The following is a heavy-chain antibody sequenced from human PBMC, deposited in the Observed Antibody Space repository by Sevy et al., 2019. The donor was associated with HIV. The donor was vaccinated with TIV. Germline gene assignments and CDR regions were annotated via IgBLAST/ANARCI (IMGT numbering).Heavy chain of an antibody. J-gene: IGHJ3*02. V-gene: IGHV3-23*01. Sequence: GGSLRLSCAASGFPFSSYAMSWVRQAPGKGLEWVSAIGGSGVSTYYADSVKGRFTISRDNSKNTLYLQMNSLRAEDTAVYYCAKDRAAMVGDAFDILGQGTMVTVSS. CDR3: AKDRAAMVGDAFDI. D-gene: IGHD5-18*01. CDR1: GFPFSSYA. CDR2: IGGSGVST.